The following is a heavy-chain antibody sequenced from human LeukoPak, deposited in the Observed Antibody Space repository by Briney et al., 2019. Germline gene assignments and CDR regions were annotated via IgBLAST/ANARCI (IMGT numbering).Heavy chain of an antibody. CDR1: GFTFSSYS. J-gene: IGHJ4*02. CDR2: ISSSSSYI. V-gene: IGHV3-21*01. CDR3: AREGLDSSGWYSEGY. D-gene: IGHD6-19*01. Sequence: GGSLRLSCAASGFTFSSYSMNWVRQAPGKGLEWVSSISSSSSYIYYADPVKGRFTISRDNAKNSLYLQMNSLRAEDTAVYYCAREGLDSSGWYSEGYWGQGTLVTVSS.